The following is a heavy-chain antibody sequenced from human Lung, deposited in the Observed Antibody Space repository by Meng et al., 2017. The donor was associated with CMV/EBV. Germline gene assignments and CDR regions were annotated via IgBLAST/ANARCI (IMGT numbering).Heavy chain of an antibody. CDR2: IYYSGST. CDR3: ARGGYYDFWSGYSYYYYYGMDV. V-gene: IGHV4-59*01. Sequence: SETLSLTCTVSGGSISSYYWSWIRQPPGKGLEWIGYIYYSGSTNYNPSLKSRVTISVDTSKNQFSLKLSSVTAADTAVYYCARGGYYDFWSGYSYYYYYGMDVLGQGTTVTVSS. D-gene: IGHD3-3*01. J-gene: IGHJ6*01. CDR1: GGSISSYY.